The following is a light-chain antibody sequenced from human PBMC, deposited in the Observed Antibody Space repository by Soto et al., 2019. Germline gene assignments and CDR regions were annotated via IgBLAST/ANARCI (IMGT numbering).Light chain of an antibody. Sequence: DIQMTQSPSTLSASVGDRVTITCRASQSISSWLAWYQQKPGKAPHLLIYNASSLESGVPSRFSGSGSGTEFTLTISSLQPDDFATYYCQQYNSYPLTFGGGTKVEIK. CDR1: QSISSW. CDR2: NAS. V-gene: IGKV1-5*03. J-gene: IGKJ4*01. CDR3: QQYNSYPLT.